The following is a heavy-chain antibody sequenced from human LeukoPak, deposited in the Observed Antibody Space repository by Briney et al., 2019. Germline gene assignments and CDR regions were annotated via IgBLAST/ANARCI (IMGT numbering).Heavy chain of an antibody. CDR2: ISSSSSYI. CDR3: DV. J-gene: IGHJ6*03. CDR1: GFTFSTYS. D-gene: IGHD1-26*01. Sequence: PGGSLRLSCAASGFTFSTYSMNWVRQAPGKGLEWVSSISSSSSYIYYADSVKGRFTISRAEDTAVYYCARAYSERYGLGYYYMDVWGKGTTLTISS. V-gene: IGHV3-21*01.